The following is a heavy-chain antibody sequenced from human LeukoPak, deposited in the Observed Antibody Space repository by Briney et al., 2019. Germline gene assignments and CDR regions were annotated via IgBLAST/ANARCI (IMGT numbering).Heavy chain of an antibody. Sequence: ASVKVSCKASGYTFTSYDINWVRQATGQGLEWMGWMNPNSGNTGYAQKFQGRVTITRNTSISTAYMELSSLRSEDTAVYYCARFHGVYDAFDIWGQGTMVTVSS. V-gene: IGHV1-8*03. CDR1: GYTFTSYD. D-gene: IGHD4-17*01. CDR3: ARFHGVYDAFDI. J-gene: IGHJ3*02. CDR2: MNPNSGNT.